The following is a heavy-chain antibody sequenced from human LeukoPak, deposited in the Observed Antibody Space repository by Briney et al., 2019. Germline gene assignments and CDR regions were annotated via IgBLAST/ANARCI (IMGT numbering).Heavy chain of an antibody. CDR3: AMRGRFVGRYDY. V-gene: IGHV4-34*01. D-gene: IGHD3-10*01. CDR2: INHSGST. CDR1: GGSFSGYY. Sequence: PSETLSLTCAVSGGSFSGYYWSWIRQPPGKGLEWIGEINHSGSTNYNPSLKSRVTISVDKSKNQFPLKLSSVTAADTAVYYCAMRGRFVGRYDYWGQGTLVTVSS. J-gene: IGHJ4*02.